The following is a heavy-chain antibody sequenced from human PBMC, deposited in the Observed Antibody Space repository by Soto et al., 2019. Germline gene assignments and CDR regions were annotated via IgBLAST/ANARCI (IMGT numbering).Heavy chain of an antibody. J-gene: IGHJ5*02. CDR3: NTDVAGYCSCTTCNTPENWFDP. CDR1: GFTFSNAW. V-gene: IGHV3-15*01. CDR2: IRSNADGGTT. Sequence: EVQLVESGGGLVKPGGSLRLSCAASGFTFSNAWMSWVRQAPGKGLEWVVRIRSNADGGTTSYAAPAKVRFTISKDDSKNIVDLQMTSLKPEDTGVYYCNTDVAGYCSCTTCNTPENWFDPWGQGTLVTVSS. D-gene: IGHD2-2*01.